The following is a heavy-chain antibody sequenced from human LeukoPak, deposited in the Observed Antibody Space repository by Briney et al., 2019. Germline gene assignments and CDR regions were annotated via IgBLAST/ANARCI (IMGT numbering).Heavy chain of an antibody. Sequence: SETLSLTCTVSGGSISSYYWSWIRQPAGKGLEWIGGIYTSGSTNYNASLKSRVTMSVDTSKNQFSLKLSSVTAANTAVYYCARERRIVVVPAAMYSSWFDPWGQGTLVTVSS. V-gene: IGHV4-4*07. CDR1: GGSISSYY. CDR2: IYTSGST. J-gene: IGHJ5*02. CDR3: ARERRIVVVPAAMYSSWFDP. D-gene: IGHD2-2*01.